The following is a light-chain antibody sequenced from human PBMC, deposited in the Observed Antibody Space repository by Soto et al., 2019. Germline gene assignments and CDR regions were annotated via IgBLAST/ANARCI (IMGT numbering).Light chain of an antibody. CDR1: QSVRSTY. J-gene: IGKJ2*01. V-gene: IGKV3-20*01. CDR3: HLCDRSSYT. Sequence: EIVLTQSPGTLSLSPGERATLSCRASQSVRSTYLAWYQQKPGQAPRLLIYGASSRATGIPDRFSGSGSGTDFTLTISRLEPEDFAVYYCHLCDRSSYTFGQGTKLEIK. CDR2: GAS.